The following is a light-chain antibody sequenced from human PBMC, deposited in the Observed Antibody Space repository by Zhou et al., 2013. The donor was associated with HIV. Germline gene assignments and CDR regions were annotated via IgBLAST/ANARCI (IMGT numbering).Light chain of an antibody. Sequence: QSALTQPASVSGSPGQSITISCTGTSSDVGGYNYVSWYQQHPGKAPKLMIYDVSNRPSGVSNRFSGSKSGNTASLTISGLQAEDEADYYCCSYAGSSDVFGTGTKVTVL. CDR1: SSDVGGYNY. CDR3: CSYAGSSDV. V-gene: IGLV2-14*03. CDR2: DVS. J-gene: IGLJ1*01.